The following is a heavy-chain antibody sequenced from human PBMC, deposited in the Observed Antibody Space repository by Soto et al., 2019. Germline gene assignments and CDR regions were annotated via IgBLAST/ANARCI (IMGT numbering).Heavy chain of an antibody. D-gene: IGHD6-19*01. CDR1: GFTFSSYS. Sequence: EVQLVESGGGLVQPGGSLRLSCAASGFTFSSYSMNWDRQAPGKGLEWVSYISSSSSTIYYADSVKGRFTISRDNAKNSLYLQMNSLRAEDTAVYYCARDTTDGSSGWYEGIDYWGQGTLVTVSS. CDR3: ARDTTDGSSGWYEGIDY. J-gene: IGHJ4*02. CDR2: ISSSSSTI. V-gene: IGHV3-48*01.